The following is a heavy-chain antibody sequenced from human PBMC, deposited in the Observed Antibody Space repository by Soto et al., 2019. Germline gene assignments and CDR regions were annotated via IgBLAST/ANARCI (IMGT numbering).Heavy chain of an antibody. D-gene: IGHD6-13*01. J-gene: IGHJ4*02. CDR1: GGSINSYY. V-gene: IGHV4-4*07. CDR2: IDTSGTT. Sequence: SETLSLTCTVSGGSINSYYWTWIRQPAGKGLEWIGLIDTSGTTNCNPSLKSRVTMSVDTSKNQFSLKLTSVTAADTAMYYCARGFGSSWYYFDHWGRGTLVTVSS. CDR3: ARGFGSSWYYFDH.